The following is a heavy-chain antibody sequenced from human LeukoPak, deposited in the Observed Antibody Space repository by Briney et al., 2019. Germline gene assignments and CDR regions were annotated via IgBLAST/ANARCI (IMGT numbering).Heavy chain of an antibody. D-gene: IGHD2-15*01. J-gene: IGHJ5*02. Sequence: GGSLRLSCTTSGFSFGDYAVGWFRQAPGMGLEWLGFIRSKTYGGTSEYAASLKGRFTMSRDDSKSIAYPQMNSLKIEDTAVYYCGRAPRPVAWNWFDPWGQGTLVTVSS. V-gene: IGHV3-49*03. CDR2: IRSKTYGGTS. CDR3: GRAPRPVAWNWFDP. CDR1: GFSFGDYA.